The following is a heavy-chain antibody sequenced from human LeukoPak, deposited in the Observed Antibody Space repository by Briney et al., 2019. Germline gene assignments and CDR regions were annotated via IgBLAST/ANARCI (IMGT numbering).Heavy chain of an antibody. Sequence: GGSLRLSCAASGFTFSSYWMNWARQAPGKGLEWVASINHNGNVNYYVDSVKGRFTISRDNAKNSLYLQMSNLRAEDTAVYFCAGGGVLDVGGKGATVTVS. J-gene: IGHJ6*03. CDR3: AGGGVLDV. D-gene: IGHD3-16*01. CDR2: INHNGNVN. CDR1: GFTFSSYW. V-gene: IGHV3-7*03.